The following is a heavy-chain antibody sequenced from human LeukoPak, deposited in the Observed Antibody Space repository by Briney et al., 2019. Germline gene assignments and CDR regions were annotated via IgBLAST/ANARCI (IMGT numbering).Heavy chain of an antibody. CDR1: GFTFSDAW. Sequence: GGSLRLSCAASGFTFSDAWMNWVRQAPGKGLEWVGRIKGETAGGTTDYAAPVKGRFTISRDDSNDTLYLQMNSLKTEDTALHYCTFDPYWGCWGQGTLVTVCS. V-gene: IGHV3-15*01. D-gene: IGHD7-27*01. CDR2: IKGETAGGTT. J-gene: IGHJ4*02. CDR3: TFDPYWGC.